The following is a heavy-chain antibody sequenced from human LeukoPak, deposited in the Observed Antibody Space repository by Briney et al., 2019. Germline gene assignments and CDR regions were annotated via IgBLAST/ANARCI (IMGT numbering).Heavy chain of an antibody. J-gene: IGHJ5*02. D-gene: IGHD3-16*01. V-gene: IGHV4-59*08. CDR2: IYYSGST. CDR3: ARHRGGRQNWFDP. CDR1: GGSISSFY. Sequence: SETLSLTCTVSGGSISSFYWAWIRQPPGKGLEWIGYIYYSGSTNYNPSLKSRVTISVDTSRTHFSLKLSSVTAADTAVYYCARHRGGRQNWFDPWGQGTLVTVSP.